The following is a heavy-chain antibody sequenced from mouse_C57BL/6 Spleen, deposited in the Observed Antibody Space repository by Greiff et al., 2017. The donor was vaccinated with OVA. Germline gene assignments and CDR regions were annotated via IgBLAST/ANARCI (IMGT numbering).Heavy chain of an antibody. CDR1: GFTFSSYA. D-gene: IGHD1-1*01. V-gene: IGHV5-4*01. Sequence: EVHLVESGGGLVKPGGSLKLSCAASGFTFSSYAMSWVRQTPEKRLEWVATISDVGSYTYHPDNVKGRFTISRDNAKSNLYLQLSHLKTEDTAMYYRERWNNTVVTGDYWGQGTTLTVTS. J-gene: IGHJ2*01. CDR3: ERWNNTVVTGDY. CDR2: ISDVGSYT.